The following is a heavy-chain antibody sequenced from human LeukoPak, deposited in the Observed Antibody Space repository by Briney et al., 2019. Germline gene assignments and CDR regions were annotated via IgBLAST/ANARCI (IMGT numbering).Heavy chain of an antibody. CDR1: GYSFTTYW. V-gene: IGHV5-51*01. Sequence: GESLKISCQGSGYSFTTYWIGWVRQLPGKGLEWIGIIYPGDADTRYSTSFQGQVTISADKSINTAYLQWSSLKASDTAMYYCARKYSSGWPNWGQGTLVTVSS. CDR2: IYPGDADT. J-gene: IGHJ4*02. CDR3: ARKYSSGWPN. D-gene: IGHD6-19*01.